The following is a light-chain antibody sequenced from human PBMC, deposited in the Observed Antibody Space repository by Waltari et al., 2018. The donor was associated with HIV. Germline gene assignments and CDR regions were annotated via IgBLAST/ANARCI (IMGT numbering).Light chain of an antibody. CDR1: QSVGIW. Sequence: DIQMTQSPSTLPASVGDRVTLTCRASQSVGIWLAWYQQKPGKAPNLLIYRASDLESGVPPRFSASGSGTEFSLTISNMQPEDFGTYYCQQYSTLGTFGQGTKVEIK. V-gene: IGKV1-5*03. J-gene: IGKJ1*01. CDR2: RAS. CDR3: QQYSTLGT.